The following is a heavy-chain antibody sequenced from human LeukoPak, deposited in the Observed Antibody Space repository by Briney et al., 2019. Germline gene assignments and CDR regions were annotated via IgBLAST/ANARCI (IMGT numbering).Heavy chain of an antibody. CDR2: ISSSSSYI. V-gene: IGHV3-21*01. Sequence: GGSLRLSCAASGFTFSSYSMNWVRQAPGKGLEWVSSISSSSSYIYYADSVKGRFTIPRDNAKNSLYLQMNSLRAEDTAVYYCARDLDGDYNAFDIWGQGKMVTVSS. D-gene: IGHD4-17*01. CDR1: GFTFSSYS. J-gene: IGHJ3*02. CDR3: ARDLDGDYNAFDI.